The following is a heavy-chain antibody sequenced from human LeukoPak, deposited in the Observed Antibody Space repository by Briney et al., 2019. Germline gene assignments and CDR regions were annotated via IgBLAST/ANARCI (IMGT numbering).Heavy chain of an antibody. CDR2: IYYSGST. CDR3: AISDGYNRPPYYYYYMDV. V-gene: IGHV4-39*07. D-gene: IGHD5-24*01. Sequence: PSETLSLTCTVSGGSISSSSYYWGWIRQPPGKGLEWIGSIYYSGSTNYNPSLKSRVTISVDTSKNQFSLKLSSVTAADTAVYYCAISDGYNRPPYYYYYMDVWGKGTTVTVSS. J-gene: IGHJ6*03. CDR1: GGSISSSSYY.